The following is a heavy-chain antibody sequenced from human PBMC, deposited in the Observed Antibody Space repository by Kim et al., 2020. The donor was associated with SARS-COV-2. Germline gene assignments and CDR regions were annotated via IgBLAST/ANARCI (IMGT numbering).Heavy chain of an antibody. V-gene: IGHV3-53*01. J-gene: IGHJ6*02. CDR2: T. CDR3: ARRFYAMDV. D-gene: IGHD3-16*01. Sequence: TYPPDSVKGRFPTSRDNSKNTWYLQMSSLGAEDTAVYYCARRFYAMDVWGQGTTVTVSS.